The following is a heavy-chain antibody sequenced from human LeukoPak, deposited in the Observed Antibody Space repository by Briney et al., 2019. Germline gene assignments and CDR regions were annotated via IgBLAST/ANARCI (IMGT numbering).Heavy chain of an antibody. CDR2: IYPGDSNT. V-gene: IGHV5-51*01. CDR3: ARRLAASNTFDA. D-gene: IGHD6-13*01. Sequence: GESLKISCKGSGYSFTSYWIGWVRQMPGKGLEWMGIIYPGDSNTKHSPTFQGQVTTSADKSISTAYLQWSSLKASDSDMYYCARRLAASNTFDAWGQGTLVTVSS. J-gene: IGHJ4*02. CDR1: GYSFTSYW.